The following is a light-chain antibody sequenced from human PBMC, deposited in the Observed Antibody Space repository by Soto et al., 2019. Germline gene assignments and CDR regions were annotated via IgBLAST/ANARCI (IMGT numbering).Light chain of an antibody. Sequence: DIVMTQSPDSLAVSLGERATINCKSSQRVLSSSDSKNYLAWHQQKPGQPPKLLIYWASTRESGVPERFSGSGSGTDFALTISSLQAEDVAVYYWQQYYRNPIPFGQGTRLEIK. J-gene: IGKJ5*01. CDR2: WAS. CDR1: QRVLSSSDSKNY. CDR3: QQYYRNPIP. V-gene: IGKV4-1*01.